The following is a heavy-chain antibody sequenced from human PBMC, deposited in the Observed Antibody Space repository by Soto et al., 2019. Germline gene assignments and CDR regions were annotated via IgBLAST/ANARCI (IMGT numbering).Heavy chain of an antibody. J-gene: IGHJ5*02. V-gene: IGHV4-30-4*01. CDR2: IYDSGST. CDR1: GGSVSSGDYY. CDR3: ARDNGVGP. Sequence: SETLSLTCTVSGGSVSSGDYYWSWIRQPPGKGLEWIGYIYDSGSTYYNSSLKSRVNITLDTSKNQFSLKLTSVTAADTAVYYCARDNGVGPWGQGTLVTVSS. D-gene: IGHD2-8*01.